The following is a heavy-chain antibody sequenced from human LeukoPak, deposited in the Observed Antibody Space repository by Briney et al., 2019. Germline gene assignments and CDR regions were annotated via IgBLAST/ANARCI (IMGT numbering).Heavy chain of an antibody. CDR3: ATTYYGSGSYYRD. Sequence: SVKVSCXASGGTFSSYAISWVRQAPGQGLEWMGGIIPIFGTANYAQKFQGRVTITTDESTSTAYMELSSLRSEDTAVYYCATTYYGSGSYYRDWGPGTLVTVSS. D-gene: IGHD3-10*01. CDR2: IIPIFGTA. CDR1: GGTFSSYA. V-gene: IGHV1-69*05. J-gene: IGHJ4*02.